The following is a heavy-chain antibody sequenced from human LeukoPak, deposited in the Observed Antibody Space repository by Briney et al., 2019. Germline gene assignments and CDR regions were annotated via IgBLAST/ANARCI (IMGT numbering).Heavy chain of an antibody. D-gene: IGHD3-22*01. J-gene: IGHJ4*02. CDR1: GGSISTYY. V-gene: IGHV4-4*07. CDR3: ARESKAYYYDSSGYYPMYYFDS. Sequence: SETLSLTCTVSGGSISTYYWSWIRQPAGKGLEWIGRIYTSGSTNYNPSLKSRVTMSVDTSKNQFSLKLSSVTAADTAAYYCARESKAYYYDSSGYYPMYYFDSWGQGTLVTVSS. CDR2: IYTSGST.